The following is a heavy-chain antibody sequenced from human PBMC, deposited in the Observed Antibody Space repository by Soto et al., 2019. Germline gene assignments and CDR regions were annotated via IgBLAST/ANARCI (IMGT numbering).Heavy chain of an antibody. D-gene: IGHD6-19*01. Sequence: GGSLRLSCAASGFTVSSNYMSWVRQAPGKGLEWVSTVYIGGSTYYADSVKGRFTISRDNSKNTLYLQMSSPRAEDTAVYYCARDRRSGWPFFDYWGQGTLVTVSS. CDR1: GFTVSSNY. V-gene: IGHV3-66*01. J-gene: IGHJ4*02. CDR2: VYIGGST. CDR3: ARDRRSGWPFFDY.